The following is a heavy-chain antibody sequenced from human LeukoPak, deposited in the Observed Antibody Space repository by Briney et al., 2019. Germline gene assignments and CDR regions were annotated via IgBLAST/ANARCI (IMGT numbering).Heavy chain of an antibody. CDR1: GYTFTSYG. J-gene: IGHJ4*02. D-gene: IGHD3-22*01. V-gene: IGHV1-18*01. CDR3: ARDEYYDSSGYQGHSV. Sequence: ASVKVSCKASGYTFTSYGISWVRQAPGQGLEWMGWISAYNGNTNYVQKLQGRVTMTTDTSTSTAYMELRSLRSDDTAVYYCARDEYYDSSGYQGHSVWGQGTLVTVSS. CDR2: ISAYNGNT.